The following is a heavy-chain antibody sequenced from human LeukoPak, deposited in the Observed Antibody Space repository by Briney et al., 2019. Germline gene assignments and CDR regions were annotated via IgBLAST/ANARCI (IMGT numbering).Heavy chain of an antibody. CDR3: AKLPSGWYSPPVDY. CDR1: GFTFSSYA. J-gene: IGHJ4*02. Sequence: GGSLRLSCAASGFTFSSYAMSWVRQAPGKGLEWVSAISGSGGSTYYADSVKGRFTISRDNSKSTLYLQMNSLRAEDTAVYYCAKLPSGWYSPPVDYWGQGTLVTVSS. V-gene: IGHV3-23*01. D-gene: IGHD6-19*01. CDR2: ISGSGGST.